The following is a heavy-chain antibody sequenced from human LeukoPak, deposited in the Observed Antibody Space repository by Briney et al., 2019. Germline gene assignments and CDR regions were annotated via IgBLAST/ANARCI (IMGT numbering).Heavy chain of an antibody. CDR3: ARETEGDY. J-gene: IGHJ4*02. CDR1: GFTVSSNY. V-gene: IGHV3-53*01. Sequence: GGSLRLSCAASGFTVSSNYMSWVRQAPGKGLERVSVIYSGGSTYYADSVKGRFTISRDNSKNTLYLQMNRLRAEDTAVYYCARETEGDYWGQGTLVTVSS. CDR2: IYSGGST.